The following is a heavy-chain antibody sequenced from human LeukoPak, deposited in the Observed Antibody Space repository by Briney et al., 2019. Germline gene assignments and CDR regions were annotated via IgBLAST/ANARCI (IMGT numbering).Heavy chain of an antibody. V-gene: IGHV1-2*06. CDR1: VYTFSGYY. D-gene: IGHD2-21*02. Sequence: ASVKVSCKASVYTFSGYYMHWVRQAPGQGLEWMGRINPNSGGTNYAQKFQGRVTMTRDTSISTAYMELSRLRSDDTAVYYCARDPYCGGDCWEFGFDNWGQGTLVSVSS. CDR2: INPNSGGT. CDR3: ARDPYCGGDCWEFGFDN. J-gene: IGHJ4*02.